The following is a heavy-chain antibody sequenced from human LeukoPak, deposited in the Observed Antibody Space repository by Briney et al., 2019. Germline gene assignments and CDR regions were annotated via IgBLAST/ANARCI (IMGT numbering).Heavy chain of an antibody. CDR2: ISSSSSYI. J-gene: IGHJ4*02. D-gene: IGHD3-22*01. V-gene: IGHV3-21*01. CDR1: GFTFSSYS. Sequence: GGSLRLSCAASGFTFSSYSMNWVRQAPGKGLEWVSSISSSSSYIYYADSVKGRFTISRDNAKNSLYLQMNSLRAEDTAVYYCARDRENYYGSSGYYTRHFDYWGQGTLVTVSS. CDR3: ARDRENYYGSSGYYTRHFDY.